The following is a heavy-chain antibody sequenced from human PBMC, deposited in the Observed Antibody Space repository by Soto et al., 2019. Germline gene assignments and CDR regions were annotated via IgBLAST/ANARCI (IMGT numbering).Heavy chain of an antibody. D-gene: IGHD6-13*01. J-gene: IGHJ6*03. CDR1: GYTFTGYY. V-gene: IGHV1-2*04. CDR3: ARALPGIAAAGKYYYYMDV. CDR2: INPNSGGT. Sequence: ASVKVSCKASGYTFTGYYMHWVRQAPGQGLERMGWINPNSGGTNYSQKLQGWVTMTRDTSISTAYMELSRLRSDDTAVYYCARALPGIAAAGKYYYYMDVWGKGTTVTVSS.